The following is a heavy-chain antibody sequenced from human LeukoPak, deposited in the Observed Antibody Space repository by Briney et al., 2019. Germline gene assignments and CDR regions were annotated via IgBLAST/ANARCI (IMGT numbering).Heavy chain of an antibody. Sequence: GGSLRLSCAASGFTFTSYWMSWVRQAPGKGLEWVANIKQDGSEKHYVNSVKGRFTISRDNTKNSLYLQMNSLRADDTAVYYCTRLHNSGWTGYWGQGTLVTVSS. CDR3: TRLHNSGWTGY. CDR1: GFTFTSYW. CDR2: IKQDGSEK. V-gene: IGHV3-7*01. D-gene: IGHD6-19*01. J-gene: IGHJ4*02.